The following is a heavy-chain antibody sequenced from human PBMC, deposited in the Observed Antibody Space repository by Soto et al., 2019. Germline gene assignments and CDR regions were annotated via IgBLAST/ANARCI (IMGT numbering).Heavy chain of an antibody. J-gene: IGHJ4*02. CDR3: ASHVWWSYRYPSDY. CDR2: IYYSGST. V-gene: IGHV4-31*03. D-gene: IGHD3-16*02. CDR1: GGSISSGRYY. Sequence: QVQLQESGPGLVKPSQTLSLTCTVSGGSISSGRYYWSWIRQHPGKGLEWIGYIYYSGSTYYNPSLKSRVTISVDTSKNQFSLKLSSVTAADTAVYYCASHVWWSYRYPSDYWGQGTLVTVSS.